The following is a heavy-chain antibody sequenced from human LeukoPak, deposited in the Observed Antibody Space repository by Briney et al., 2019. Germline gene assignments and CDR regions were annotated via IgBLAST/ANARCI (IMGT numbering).Heavy chain of an antibody. CDR3: ARAKPAIPASNIIFDY. V-gene: IGHV3-21*01. CDR1: GFTFSSYS. Sequence: NPGGSLRLSCAASGFTFSSYSMNWVRQAPGKWLEWVSSISSSSSYIYYADSVKGRFTISRDNAKNSLYLQMNSLRAEDTAVYYCARAKPAIPASNIIFDYLGQGTLVTVSS. J-gene: IGHJ4*02. D-gene: IGHD2-2*01. CDR2: ISSSSSYI.